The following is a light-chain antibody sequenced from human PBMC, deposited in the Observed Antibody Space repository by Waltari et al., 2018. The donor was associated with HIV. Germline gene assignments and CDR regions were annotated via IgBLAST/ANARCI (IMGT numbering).Light chain of an antibody. CDR2: GTG. CDR1: SSNIGAGYD. Sequence: QSVLTQPPSVSGAPGQRVTISCTGSSSNIGAGYDVHWYQQLPGTAPKPLIDGTGSRTSGVPDGFSGSKSATSASLAIAGLQAVDEADYYCQSYDSSLSGVVFGGGTKLTVL. J-gene: IGLJ2*01. CDR3: QSYDSSLSGVV. V-gene: IGLV1-40*01.